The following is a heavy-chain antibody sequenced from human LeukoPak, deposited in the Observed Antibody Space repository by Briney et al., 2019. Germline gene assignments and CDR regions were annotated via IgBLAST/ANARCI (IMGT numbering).Heavy chain of an antibody. CDR2: IYYSGST. J-gene: IGHJ4*02. Sequence: PSETLSLTCTVSSGSINTVYWGWIRQPPGKGLEWIGYIYYSGSTSYNPSLKSRVTISVDTPKNQFSLKLTSVTAADTAVYYCASQHWGSNYFDYWGQGTPVTVSS. CDR1: SGSINTVY. D-gene: IGHD7-27*01. CDR3: ASQHWGSNYFDY. V-gene: IGHV4-59*01.